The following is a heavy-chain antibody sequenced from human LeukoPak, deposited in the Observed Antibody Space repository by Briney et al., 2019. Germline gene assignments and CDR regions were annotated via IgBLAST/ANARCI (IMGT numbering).Heavy chain of an antibody. CDR2: ISYDGSNK. Sequence: PGGSLRLSCAASGFTFSSYAMHWVRQAPGKGLEWVAVISYDGSNKYYADSVKGRFTISRDNSKNTLYLQMNSLRAEDTAVYYCARSLKTGYSSGWLHYWGQGTLVTVSS. D-gene: IGHD6-19*01. CDR1: GFTFSSYA. CDR3: ARSLKTGYSSGWLHY. V-gene: IGHV3-30*04. J-gene: IGHJ4*02.